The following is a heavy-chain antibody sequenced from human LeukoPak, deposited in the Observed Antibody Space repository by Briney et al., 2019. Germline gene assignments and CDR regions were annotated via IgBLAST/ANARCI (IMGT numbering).Heavy chain of an antibody. CDR2: IKQDGSEK. J-gene: IGHJ4*02. CDR3: ARFEGPYYYGSGSPPYYFDY. CDR1: GFTFSSYW. D-gene: IGHD3-10*01. Sequence: GGSLRLSCAASGFTFSSYWMSWVRQAPGKGLEWVANIKQDGSEKYYVDSVKGRFTISRDNAKNSLYLQMNSLRAEDTAVYYCARFEGPYYYGSGSPPYYFDYRGQGTLVTVSS. V-gene: IGHV3-7*01.